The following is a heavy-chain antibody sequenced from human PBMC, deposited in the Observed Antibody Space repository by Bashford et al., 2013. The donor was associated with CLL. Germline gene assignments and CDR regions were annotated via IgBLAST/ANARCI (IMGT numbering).Heavy chain of an antibody. CDR3: ARIGFYGLFYFDY. J-gene: IGHJ4*02. CDR1: GFSLRSSGMC. Sequence: SGPTLVKPTQTLTLTCTFSGFSLRSSGMCVSWIRQPPGKALEWLARIDWDDDKYYSTSLKTRLSISKDTSKNQVVLTVTNMDPVDTATYYCARIGFYGLFYFDYWGQGTLVTVSS. CDR2: IDWDDDK. D-gene: IGHD2-21*01. V-gene: IGHV2-70*11.